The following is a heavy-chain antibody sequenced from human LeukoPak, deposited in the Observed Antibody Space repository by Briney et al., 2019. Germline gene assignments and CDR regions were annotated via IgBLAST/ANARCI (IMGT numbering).Heavy chain of an antibody. J-gene: IGHJ4*02. CDR3: ARFCGGGRCPDY. V-gene: IGHV4-59*11. CDR2: IHYSGST. D-gene: IGHD2-15*01. Sequence: SETLSLTCTVTGGFISSHYWTWIRQPPGKGLEWIGNIHYSGSTSYNPSLKSRVTISIDTSKNQFSLKLTSVTAADTAVYYCARFCGGGRCPDYWGQGTLVTVSS. CDR1: GGFISSHY.